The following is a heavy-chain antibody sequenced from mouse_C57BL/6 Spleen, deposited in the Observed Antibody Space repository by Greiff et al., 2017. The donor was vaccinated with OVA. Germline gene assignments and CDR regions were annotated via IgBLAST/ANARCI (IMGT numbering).Heavy chain of an antibody. Sequence: VQLQQSGPELVKPGASVKISCKASGYTFTDYYMNWVKQSHGKSLEWIGDINPNNGGTSYNQKFKGKATLTVDKSSSTAYMELRSLTSEDSAVYYCANAGEFDYWGQGTTLTVSS. J-gene: IGHJ2*01. CDR3: ANAGEFDY. V-gene: IGHV1-26*01. CDR1: GYTFTDYY. CDR2: INPNNGGT.